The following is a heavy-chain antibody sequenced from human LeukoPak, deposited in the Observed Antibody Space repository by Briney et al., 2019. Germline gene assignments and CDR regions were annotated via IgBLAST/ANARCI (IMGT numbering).Heavy chain of an antibody. CDR2: IYYSGST. Sequence: SETLSLTCTVSGGSISSYYWSWIRQPPGKGLEWIGYIYYSGSTNYNPSLKSRVTISVDTSKNQFSLKLSSVTAADTAVYYCARVDSSGYLYYWGQGTLVTVSS. D-gene: IGHD3-22*01. CDR1: GGSISSYY. V-gene: IGHV4-59*01. CDR3: ARVDSSGYLYY. J-gene: IGHJ4*02.